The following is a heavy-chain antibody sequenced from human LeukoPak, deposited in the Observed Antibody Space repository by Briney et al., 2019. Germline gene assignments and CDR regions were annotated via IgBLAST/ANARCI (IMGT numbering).Heavy chain of an antibody. CDR1: GYTFISYA. CDR2: INAGNGNT. Sequence: ASVKVSCKASGYTFISYAMHWVRQAPGQRLEWMGWINAGNGNTKYSQKFQGRVTITRDTSASTAYMELSSLRSEDPAVYYCARPSTYYYDSSGYDAFDIWGQGTMVTVSS. V-gene: IGHV1-3*01. D-gene: IGHD3-22*01. CDR3: ARPSTYYYDSSGYDAFDI. J-gene: IGHJ3*02.